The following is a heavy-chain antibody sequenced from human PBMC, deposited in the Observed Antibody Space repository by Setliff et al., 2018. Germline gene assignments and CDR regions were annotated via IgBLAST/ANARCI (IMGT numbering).Heavy chain of an antibody. CDR3: ARGRHPPWSGYPYYYMDV. CDR1: GYTFTSYA. CDR2: IIPIFETT. Sequence: SVKVSCKPSGYTFTSYAISWVRQAPGQGLEWMGGIIPIFETTNYVEKFQGRVTITADKSTSTAYMELSSLRSEDTAVYYCARGRHPPWSGYPYYYMDVWGKGTTVTVSS. J-gene: IGHJ6*03. V-gene: IGHV1-69*06. D-gene: IGHD3-3*01.